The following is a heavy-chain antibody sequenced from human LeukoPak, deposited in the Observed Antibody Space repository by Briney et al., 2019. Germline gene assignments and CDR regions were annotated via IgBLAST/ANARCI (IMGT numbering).Heavy chain of an antibody. J-gene: IGHJ4*02. CDR2: IIPIFGTA. CDR3: ASVGATGGDY. D-gene: IGHD1-26*01. V-gene: IGHV1-69*13. CDR1: GGTFSSYA. Sequence: ASVKVSCKASGGTFSSYAISWVRQAPGQGLEGMGGIIPIFGTANYAQKFQGRVTITADESTSTAYMELSSLRSEDTAVYYCASVGATGGDYWGQGTLVTVSS.